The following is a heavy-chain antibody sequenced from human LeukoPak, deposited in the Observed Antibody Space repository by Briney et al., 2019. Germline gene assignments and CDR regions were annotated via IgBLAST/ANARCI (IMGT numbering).Heavy chain of an antibody. J-gene: IGHJ4*02. V-gene: IGHV1-8*01. CDR2: TNPDSGNT. Sequence: ASVKVSCKASGYTFTRYDIYWVRQAPGQGLEWMGWTNPDSGNTGCPEKFQARVTMTRNTSQNTVYMELSSLRSEDTAVYYCASGLRHPVTATGVLDSWGQGTLVTVSS. D-gene: IGHD3-10*01. CDR1: GYTFTRYD. CDR3: ASGLRHPVTATGVLDS.